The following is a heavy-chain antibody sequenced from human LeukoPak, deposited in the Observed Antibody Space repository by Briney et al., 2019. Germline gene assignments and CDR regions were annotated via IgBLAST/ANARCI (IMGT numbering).Heavy chain of an antibody. CDR3: ARDRQQLANFDY. V-gene: IGHV3-23*01. CDR2: ISGSGRST. Sequence: GGSLRLSCAASGXTFSSYAMSWVRQAPGKGLEWVSAISGSGRSTYYADSVKGRFTIFRDNSKTTLYLQMNSLRAEDTAVYFCARDRQQLANFDYWGQGALVTVSS. J-gene: IGHJ4*02. D-gene: IGHD6-13*01. CDR1: GXTFSSYA.